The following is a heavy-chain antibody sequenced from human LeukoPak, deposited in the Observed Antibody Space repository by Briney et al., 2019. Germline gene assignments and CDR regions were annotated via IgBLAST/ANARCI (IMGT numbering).Heavy chain of an antibody. D-gene: IGHD6-19*01. V-gene: IGHV6-1*01. CDR3: AREPSSVTGMLFDY. CDR1: GDRVSSNSAA. Sequence: SQTLSLTCAISGDRVSSNSAAWNWTRQSPSRGLEWLGRTYYRSKWYNDYAVSVKSRIAINPDTSKNQFSLQLNSVTPEDTAVYYCAREPSSVTGMLFDYWGQGTLVTVSS. J-gene: IGHJ4*02. CDR2: TYYRSKWYN.